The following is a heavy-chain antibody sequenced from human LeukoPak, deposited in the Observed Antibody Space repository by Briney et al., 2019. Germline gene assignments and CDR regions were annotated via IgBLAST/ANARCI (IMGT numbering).Heavy chain of an antibody. CDR3: ARDKSRTYGSADAFDI. D-gene: IGHD3-10*01. CDR1: GGSISSSSYY. V-gene: IGHV4-39*07. Sequence: SETLSLTCTVSGGSISSSSYYWGWIRQPPGKGLEWIGSIYYSGSTYYNPSLKSRVTISVDTSKNQFSLKLSSVTAADTAVYYCARDKSRTYGSADAFDIWGQGTMVTVSS. CDR2: IYYSGST. J-gene: IGHJ3*02.